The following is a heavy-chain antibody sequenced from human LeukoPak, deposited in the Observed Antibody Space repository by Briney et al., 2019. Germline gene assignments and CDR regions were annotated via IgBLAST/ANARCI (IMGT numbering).Heavy chain of an antibody. CDR2: INHSGST. J-gene: IGHJ4*02. V-gene: IGHV4-34*01. CDR3: AVLAAAGPVDY. CDR1: GGSFSGYY. D-gene: IGHD6-13*01. Sequence: SETLSLTCAVYGGSFSGYYWSWIRQPPGKGLEWIGEINHSGSTNYNPSLKSRVTISVDTSKNQFSLKLSSVTAAGTAVYYCAVLAAAGPVDYWGQGTLVTVSS.